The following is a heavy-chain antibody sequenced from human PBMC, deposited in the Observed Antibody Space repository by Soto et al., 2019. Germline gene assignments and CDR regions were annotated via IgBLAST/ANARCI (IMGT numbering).Heavy chain of an antibody. CDR1: CGSISSSSYY. Sequence: SETLSLTCDVSCGSISSSSYYWGWIRQPPGKGLEWIGSIYYSGSTYYNPSLKSRLTISVDTSKNQFSLKLSSVTAADTAVYYCARDEGTVGFFDFWGQGTLVTVSS. V-gene: IGHV4-39*02. D-gene: IGHD3-10*01. J-gene: IGHJ4*02. CDR3: ARDEGTVGFFDF. CDR2: IYYSGST.